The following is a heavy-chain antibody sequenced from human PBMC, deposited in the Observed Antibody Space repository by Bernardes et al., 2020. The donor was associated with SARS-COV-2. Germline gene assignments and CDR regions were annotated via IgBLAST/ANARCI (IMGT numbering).Heavy chain of an antibody. CDR1: GFTFSSYS. CDR2: ISSSSSTI. CDR3: LRDDSSCPRGWDMDL. Sequence: GGSLRLSCAASGFTFSSYSMNWVRQGPGKGLEWFSYISSSSSTIYYADSVKGRFTISRDNAKNSLYLQMNSLKTEDTGVYYCLRDDSSCPRGWDMDLWGQGTTVTVSS. V-gene: IGHV3-48*01. J-gene: IGHJ6*02. D-gene: IGHD3-22*01.